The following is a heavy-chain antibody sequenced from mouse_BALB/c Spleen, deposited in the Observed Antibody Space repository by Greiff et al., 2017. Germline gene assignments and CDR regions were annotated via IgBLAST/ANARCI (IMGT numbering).Heavy chain of an antibody. D-gene: IGHD6-1*01. CDR2: IDPANGNT. V-gene: IGHV14-3*02. CDR1: GFNIKDTY. CDR3: ALAYYPMDY. Sequence: EVNVVESGAELVKPGASVKLSCTASGFNIKDTYMHWVKQRPEQGLEWIGRIDPANGNTKYDPKFQGKATITADTSSNTAYLQLSSLTSEDTAVYYCALAYYPMDYWGQGTSVTVSS. J-gene: IGHJ4*01.